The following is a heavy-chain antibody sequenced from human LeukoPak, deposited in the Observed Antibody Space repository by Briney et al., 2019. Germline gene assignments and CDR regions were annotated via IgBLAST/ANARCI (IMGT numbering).Heavy chain of an antibody. J-gene: IGHJ5*02. CDR3: AREDSSSWNLGWFDP. D-gene: IGHD6-13*01. V-gene: IGHV4-34*01. Sequence: PSETLSLTCGVYGGSFSGSYWSWIRQPPGKGLQGIGEINHSGGTNYNPSLKSRVTISVDTSKNQFSLKPSSVTAADTAVYYCAREDSSSWNLGWFDPWGQGTLVTVSS. CDR1: GGSFSGSY. CDR2: INHSGGT.